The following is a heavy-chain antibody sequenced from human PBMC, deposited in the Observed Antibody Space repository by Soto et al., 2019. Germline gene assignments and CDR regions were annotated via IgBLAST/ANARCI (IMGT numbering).Heavy chain of an antibody. J-gene: IGHJ4*02. D-gene: IGHD6-6*01. CDR1: GFTFSSYW. CDR3: ARSSGGDRAARPKY. CDR2: IKQDGSEK. V-gene: IGHV3-7*01. Sequence: EVQLVESGGGLVQPGGSLRLSCAASGFTFSSYWMSWVRQAPGKGLEWVANIKQDGSEKYYVDSVKGRFTISRDNAKNSLYGEMNSLRAEDTAVYYCARSSGGDRAARPKYWGQGTLVTVSS.